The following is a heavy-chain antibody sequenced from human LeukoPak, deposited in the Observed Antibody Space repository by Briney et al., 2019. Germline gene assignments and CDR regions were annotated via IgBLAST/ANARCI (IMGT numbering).Heavy chain of an antibody. CDR3: AIYSDTYYFDC. Sequence: GESLKISCKGSGYSFTSSWIGWVRQMPGKGLEWMGIIYPGDSGARYSPSFQGQVTISADKSISTAYLQWSSLKASDTAMYYCAIYSDTYYFDCWGQGTLVTVSS. CDR1: GYSFTSSW. J-gene: IGHJ4*02. CDR2: IYPGDSGA. V-gene: IGHV5-51*01. D-gene: IGHD1-26*01.